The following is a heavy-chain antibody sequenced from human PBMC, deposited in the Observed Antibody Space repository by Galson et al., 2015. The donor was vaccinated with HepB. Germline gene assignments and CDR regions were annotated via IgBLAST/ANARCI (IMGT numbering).Heavy chain of an antibody. CDR3: AKSGGGVPQPSDY. V-gene: IGHV3-23*01. CDR1: GFTFTDYA. D-gene: IGHD3-10*01. Sequence: SLRLSCAASGFTFTDYAMTWVRQAPGKGLEWVSSISGIGLSTYYADSVKGRFTISRDTSKNTLYLQMNSLRAEDTAVYYCAKSGGGVPQPSDYWGQGTLVTISS. J-gene: IGHJ4*02. CDR2: ISGIGLST.